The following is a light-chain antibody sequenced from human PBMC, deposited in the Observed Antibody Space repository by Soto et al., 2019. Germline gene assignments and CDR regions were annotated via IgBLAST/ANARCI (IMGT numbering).Light chain of an antibody. CDR2: GNS. J-gene: IGLJ3*02. CDR1: SSNIGAGYD. Sequence: QSVLTQPPSVSGAQGQRVTISCTGSSSNIGAGYDVHGYQQLPGTAPKLLIYGNSNRPSGVPDRFSGSKSGTSASLAITGLQAEDEADYSCQSYDSSLSAWVFGGGTKLTVL. CDR3: QSYDSSLSAWV. V-gene: IGLV1-40*01.